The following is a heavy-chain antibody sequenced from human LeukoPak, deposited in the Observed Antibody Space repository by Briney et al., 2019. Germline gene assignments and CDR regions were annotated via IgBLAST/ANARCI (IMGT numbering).Heavy chain of an antibody. CDR3: ASDSRGDFYYYYMDV. CDR1: GGSFSGLY. V-gene: IGHV4-34*01. CDR2: INHTGST. D-gene: IGHD2-21*01. J-gene: IGHJ6*03. Sequence: SETLSLTCAVYGGSFSGLYWSWVRQPPGKGLEWIGEINHTGSTNYSPSLKSRVTISADTSKKQFSLRLSSVTAADTAVYYCASDSRGDFYYYYMDVWGKGTTVTVTS.